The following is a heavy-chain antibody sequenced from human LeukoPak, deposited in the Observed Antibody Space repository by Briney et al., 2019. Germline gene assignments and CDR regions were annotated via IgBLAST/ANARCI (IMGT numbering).Heavy chain of an antibody. D-gene: IGHD2-2*01. CDR3: ARGLYCSSTSCRRFDP. Sequence: PSETLSLTCAVYGGSFSGYYWSWIRQPPGKGLEWIWEINHSGSTNYNPSLKSRVTISVDTSKNQFSLKLSSVTAADTAVYYCARGLYCSSTSCRRFDPWGQGTLDTVSS. CDR2: INHSGST. J-gene: IGHJ5*02. CDR1: GGSFSGYY. V-gene: IGHV4-34*01.